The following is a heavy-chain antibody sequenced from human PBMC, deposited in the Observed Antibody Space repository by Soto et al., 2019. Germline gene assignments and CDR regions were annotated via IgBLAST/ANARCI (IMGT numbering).Heavy chain of an antibody. J-gene: IGHJ4*02. CDR3: AIPKDCRSTICCLVFDH. D-gene: IGHD2-2*01. CDR2: IDHLGRT. V-gene: IGHV4-34*01. Sequence: SETLSLTCAVYGGSFSSFYWTWIRQPPGKGLEWVGEIDHLGRTKYNPSLKSRVTISVDTSKNQFSLKLTSVTAADTAVYYCAIPKDCRSTICCLVFDHWGQGTLVTVSS. CDR1: GGSFSSFY.